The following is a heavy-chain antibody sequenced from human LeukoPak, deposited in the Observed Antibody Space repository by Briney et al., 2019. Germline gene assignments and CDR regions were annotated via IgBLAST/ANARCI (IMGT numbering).Heavy chain of an antibody. D-gene: IGHD3-9*01. CDR3: ARELRYFDWSNPNWFDP. V-gene: IGHV4-61*02. J-gene: IGHJ5*02. Sequence: SETLSLTCTVSGGSISSGSYYWSWIRQPAGKGLEWIGRIYTSGSTNYNPSLKSRVTISVDTSKNQFSLKLSSVTAADTAVYYCARELRYFDWSNPNWFDPWGQGTLVTVSS. CDR2: IYTSGST. CDR1: GGSISSGSYY.